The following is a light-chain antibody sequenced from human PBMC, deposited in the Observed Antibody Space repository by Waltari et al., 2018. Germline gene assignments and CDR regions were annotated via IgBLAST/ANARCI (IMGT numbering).Light chain of an antibody. J-gene: IGLJ3*02. V-gene: IGLV1-44*01. CDR2: TNN. Sequence: QSVLTQPPSASGTPGQTVTISCSGSRSNVGTNTVHWYQQLTGTAPKLLFYTNNHRPSGVTDRFSGSKSGTSASLAISGLQSEDEAYYYCSSWDDSVNGPVFGGGTKMTVL. CDR3: SSWDDSVNGPV. CDR1: RSNVGTNT.